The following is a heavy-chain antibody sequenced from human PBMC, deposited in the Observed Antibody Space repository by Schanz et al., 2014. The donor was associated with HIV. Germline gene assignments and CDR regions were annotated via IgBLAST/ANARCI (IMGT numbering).Heavy chain of an antibody. V-gene: IGHV3-9*01. CDR2: ISWNSGSI. CDR3: AKAKSPWTFYYYGMDV. J-gene: IGHJ6*02. Sequence: EVQLVESGGGLVQPGRSLRLSCAASGFTFDDYVMHWVRQAPGKGLEWVSGISWNSGSIGYADSVKGRFTISRDNAKNSLYLQMNSLRAEDTALYYCAKAKSPWTFYYYGMDVWGQGTTVTVSS. CDR1: GFTFDDYV.